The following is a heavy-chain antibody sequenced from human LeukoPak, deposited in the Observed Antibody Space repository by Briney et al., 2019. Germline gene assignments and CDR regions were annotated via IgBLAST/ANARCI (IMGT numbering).Heavy chain of an antibody. CDR1: GFTFSNYS. CDR2: ISGTGGTT. Sequence: GGSLRLSCAASGFTFSNYSMSWVRQAPGKGLEWVSTISGTGGTTYYADSVKGRFAISRDNSKNTLFLQFNSLRADDTAVYYCAKGRGTTVTAAANYWGQGTLVTVSS. V-gene: IGHV3-23*01. J-gene: IGHJ4*02. D-gene: IGHD4-17*01. CDR3: AKGRGTTVTAAANY.